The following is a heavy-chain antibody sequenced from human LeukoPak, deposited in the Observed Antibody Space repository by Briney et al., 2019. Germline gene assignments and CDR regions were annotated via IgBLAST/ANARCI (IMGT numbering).Heavy chain of an antibody. CDR2: IYYSVTT. J-gene: IGHJ4*02. CDR3: AKELVWFGEILPYYFDY. D-gene: IGHD3-10*01. CDR1: GDSISSSSYY. V-gene: IGHV4-39*07. Sequence: SETLSLTCTVSGDSISSSSYYWGWIRQPPGKGLEWIGSIYYSVTTYYNPSLKSRVTISVDTSKNQFSLKLSSVTAADTAVYYCAKELVWFGEILPYYFDYWGQGTLVTVSS.